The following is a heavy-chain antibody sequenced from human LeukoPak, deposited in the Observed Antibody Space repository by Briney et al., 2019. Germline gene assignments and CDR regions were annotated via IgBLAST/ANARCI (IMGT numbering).Heavy chain of an antibody. V-gene: IGHV4-30-4*01. CDR1: GGSISSGDYY. CDR2: IYYSGST. Sequence: SETLSLTCTVSGGSISSGDYYWSWIRQPPGKGLEWIGYIYYSGSTYYNPSLKSRVTISVDTSKNQFSLKLSSVTAADTAVYYCARDTVTTFGYYYGMDVWGQGTTVTVPS. D-gene: IGHD4-17*01. J-gene: IGHJ6*02. CDR3: ARDTVTTFGYYYGMDV.